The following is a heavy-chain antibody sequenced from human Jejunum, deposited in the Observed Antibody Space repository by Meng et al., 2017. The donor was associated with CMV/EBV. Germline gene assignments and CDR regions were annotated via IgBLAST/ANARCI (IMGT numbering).Heavy chain of an antibody. CDR1: FDNYV. V-gene: IGHV3-23*01. CDR3: AVLRKGDLTVFGVITYYFDY. J-gene: IGHJ4*02. CDR2: IGGSGGRR. Sequence: FDNYVMSWVRQAPGKGLEWVSSIGGSGGRRNYADSVKGRFTISRGNSKNTLFLQMDNLRADDTAVYYCAVLRKGDLTVFGVITYYFDYWGQGTLVTVSS. D-gene: IGHD3-3*01.